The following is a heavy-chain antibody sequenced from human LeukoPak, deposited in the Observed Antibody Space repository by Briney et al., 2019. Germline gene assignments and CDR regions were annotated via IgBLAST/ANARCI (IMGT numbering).Heavy chain of an antibody. V-gene: IGHV3-33*08. Sequence: GGSLRLSCAASGFTYSSYGMHWVRQAPGKGLEWVAVIWYDGSNKYYADSVKGRFTISRDNSKNTLYLQMNSLRAEDTAVYYCARANTYDSNYYYGMDVWGQGTTVTVSS. D-gene: IGHD5-12*01. CDR1: GFTYSSYG. J-gene: IGHJ6*02. CDR3: ARANTYDSNYYYGMDV. CDR2: IWYDGSNK.